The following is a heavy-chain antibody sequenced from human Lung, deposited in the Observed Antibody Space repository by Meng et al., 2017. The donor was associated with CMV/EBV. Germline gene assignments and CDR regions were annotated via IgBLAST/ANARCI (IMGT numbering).Heavy chain of an antibody. CDR1: GFTFTSYF. CDR2: ISGTGDIT. D-gene: IGHD1-1*01. Sequence: GEXXKISCAGSGFTFTSYFMSWVRQAPGKGLEWVSAISGTGDITYYADSVKGRFIISRDNSKNTLYLQINSLRAEDTALYYCAKDEAVHAVSPFDYWAQGEXVNGAS. CDR3: AKDEAVHAVSPFDY. J-gene: IGHJ4*02. V-gene: IGHV3-23*01.